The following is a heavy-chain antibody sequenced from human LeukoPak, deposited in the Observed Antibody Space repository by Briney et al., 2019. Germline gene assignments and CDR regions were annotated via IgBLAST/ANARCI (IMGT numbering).Heavy chain of an antibody. Sequence: PGRSLRLSCAASGFTFDDYAMHWVRQAPGKGLEWVSGISWNSGSIGYADSVKGRFTISRDNAKNTLYLQMNSLRAEDTAVYYCARANVPKWELPYFDYWGQGTLVTVSS. D-gene: IGHD1-26*01. J-gene: IGHJ4*02. CDR3: ARANVPKWELPYFDY. V-gene: IGHV3-9*01. CDR1: GFTFDDYA. CDR2: ISWNSGSI.